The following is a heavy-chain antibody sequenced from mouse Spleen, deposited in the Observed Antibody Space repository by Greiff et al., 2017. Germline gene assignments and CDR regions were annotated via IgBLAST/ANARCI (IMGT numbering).Heavy chain of an antibody. CDR1: GYTFTSYW. Sequence: QVQLQQPGAELVKPGASVKLSCKASGYTFTSYWMHWVKQRPGRGLEWIGRIDPNSGGTKYNEKFKSKATLTVDKPSSTAYMQLSSLTSEDSAVYYCARSDPHYYGYDYYAMDYWGQGTSVTVSS. CDR3: ARSDPHYYGYDYYAMDY. V-gene: IGHV1-72*01. D-gene: IGHD1-2*01. CDR2: IDPNSGGT. J-gene: IGHJ4*01.